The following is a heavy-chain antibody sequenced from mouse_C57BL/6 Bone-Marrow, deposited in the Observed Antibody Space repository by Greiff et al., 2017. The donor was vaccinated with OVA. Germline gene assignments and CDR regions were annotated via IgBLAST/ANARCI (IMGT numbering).Heavy chain of an antibody. D-gene: IGHD1-1*01. Sequence: VQLQQSGAELARPGASVKLSCKASGYTFTSYGISWVKQRTGQGLEWIGEIYPRSGNTYYNEKFKGKATLTADKSSSTAYMELRSLTSEDSAVYFCARRVYYYGSSPGAYWGQGTLVTVSA. CDR3: ARRVYYYGSSPGAY. V-gene: IGHV1-81*01. CDR2: IYPRSGNT. J-gene: IGHJ3*01. CDR1: GYTFTSYG.